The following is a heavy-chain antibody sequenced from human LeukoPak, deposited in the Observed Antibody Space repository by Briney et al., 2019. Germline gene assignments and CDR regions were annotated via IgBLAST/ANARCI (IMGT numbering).Heavy chain of an antibody. V-gene: IGHV3-53*01. CDR3: ARELSSGSYGLDY. CDR2: IYSGGST. J-gene: IGHJ4*02. CDR1: GFTVSSNY. D-gene: IGHD1-26*01. Sequence: HGGVLRLSCAASGFTVSSNYMSWVRQAPGRGLEWVSVIYSGGSTYYADSVKGRFTISRDNSKNTLYLQMNSLRAEDTAVYYCARELSSGSYGLDYWGQGTLVTVSS.